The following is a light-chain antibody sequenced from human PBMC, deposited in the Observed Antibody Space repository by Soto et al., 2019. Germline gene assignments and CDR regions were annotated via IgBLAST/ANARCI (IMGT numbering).Light chain of an antibody. CDR1: SGDVGGYDY. CDR2: EVT. Sequence: HSVRNHAASGYSVAGQAIRISSTGTSGDVGGYDYVSWYQQHPDKAPKLMIYEVTKRPSWVSNRFSGSKSGNTASLTISGLQPEDEADYYCSSHTSGSTRVFGSGTKVTVL. J-gene: IGLJ1*01. CDR3: SSHTSGSTRV. V-gene: IGLV2-14*01.